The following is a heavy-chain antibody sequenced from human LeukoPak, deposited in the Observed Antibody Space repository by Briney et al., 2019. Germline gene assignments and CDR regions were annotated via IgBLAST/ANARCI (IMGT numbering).Heavy chain of an antibody. CDR2: ISSSSSYI. V-gene: IGHV3-21*06. D-gene: IGHD3-3*01. CDR1: GFTFSSYS. Sequence: GGSLRLSCAASGFTFSSYSMNWVRQAPGKGLEWVSSISSSSSYIYYADSVKGRFTISRDNAKNSLYLQMNSLRAEDTAVYYCARERTIFGVVTVADAFDIWGQGTMVTVSS. J-gene: IGHJ3*02. CDR3: ARERTIFGVVTVADAFDI.